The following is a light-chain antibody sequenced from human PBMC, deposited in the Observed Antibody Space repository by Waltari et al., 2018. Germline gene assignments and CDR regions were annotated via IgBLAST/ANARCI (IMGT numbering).Light chain of an antibody. Sequence: QSALTQPASVSGSTGQSITTSCTANILYVSGYNYVSCYQQHPGKVPKLMIYDVSRRPSGISNRFSGSKSGKTASLTISGLQAEDEADYYCASYTRSTFTWVFGGGTKLTVL. CDR3: ASYTRSTFTWV. CDR2: DVS. CDR1: ILYVSGYNY. V-gene: IGLV2-14*03. J-gene: IGLJ3*02.